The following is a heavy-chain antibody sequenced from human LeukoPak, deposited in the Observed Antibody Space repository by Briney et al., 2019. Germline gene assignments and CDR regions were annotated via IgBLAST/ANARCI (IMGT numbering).Heavy chain of an antibody. CDR1: GFTFSSYG. CDR2: IYSGGST. CDR3: AREDRDNWFDP. Sequence: SGGSLRLSCAASGFTFSSYGMHWVRQAPGKGLEWVSVIYSGGSTYYADSVKGRFTISRDNSKNTLYLQMNSLRAEDTAVYYCAREDRDNWFDPWGQGTLVTVSS. D-gene: IGHD3-22*01. V-gene: IGHV3-53*03. J-gene: IGHJ5*02.